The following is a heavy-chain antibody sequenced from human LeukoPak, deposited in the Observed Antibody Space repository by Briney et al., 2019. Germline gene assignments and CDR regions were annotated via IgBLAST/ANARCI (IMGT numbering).Heavy chain of an antibody. J-gene: IGHJ4*02. V-gene: IGHV4-61*01. Sequence: SQTLSLTCTVSGGSISSGSYYWSWIRQPPGKGLEWIGYIYYSGSTNYNPSLKSRVTISVDTSKNQFSLKLSSVTAADTAVYYCARDVSSGLDYWGQGTLVTVSS. CDR2: IYYSGST. CDR3: ARDVSSGLDY. CDR1: GGSISSGSYY. D-gene: IGHD6-19*01.